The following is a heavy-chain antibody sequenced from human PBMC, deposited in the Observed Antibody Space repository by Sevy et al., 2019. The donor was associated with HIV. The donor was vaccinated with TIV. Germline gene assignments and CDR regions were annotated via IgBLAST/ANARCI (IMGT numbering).Heavy chain of an antibody. J-gene: IGHJ4*02. CDR1: GFTFSKYS. V-gene: IGHV3-23*01. Sequence: GGSLRLSCAASGFTFSKYSMSWVRQPPGKGLEWVSTLSFGCGEINYADSVKGRFTISRDKSKSSVYLQMNNLSPEDTAVYYSAREGCTKPHDYWGQGTLVTVSS. CDR3: AREGCTKPHDY. D-gene: IGHD2-8*01. CDR2: LSFGCGEI.